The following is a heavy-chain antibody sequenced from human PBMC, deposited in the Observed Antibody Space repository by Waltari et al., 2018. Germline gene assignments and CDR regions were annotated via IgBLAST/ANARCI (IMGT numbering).Heavy chain of an antibody. CDR2: ISGSGGST. V-gene: IGHV3-23*04. D-gene: IGHD4-17*01. Sequence: EVQLVESGGGLVQPGGSLRLSCAASGFTFISYAMSWVRQAPGKGLEWVSAISGSGGSTYYADSVKGRFTISRDNSKNTLYLQMNSLRAEDTAVYYCAKDAAGYGDYVGWFDPWGQGTLVTVSS. CDR1: GFTFISYA. J-gene: IGHJ5*02. CDR3: AKDAAGYGDYVGWFDP.